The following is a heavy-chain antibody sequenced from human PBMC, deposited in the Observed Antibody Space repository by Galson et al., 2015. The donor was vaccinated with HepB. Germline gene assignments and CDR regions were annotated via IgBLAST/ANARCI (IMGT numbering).Heavy chain of an antibody. Sequence: SLRLSCAASGFTFDDYAMHWVRQAPGKGLEWVSGISWNSDRIGYADSVKGRFTISRDNAKNSLYLQMNSLRAEDTAFYYCAKAIGIAVAGTAGYWGQGTLVTVSS. CDR1: GFTFDDYA. CDR3: AKAIGIAVAGTAGY. J-gene: IGHJ4*02. D-gene: IGHD6-19*01. V-gene: IGHV3-9*01. CDR2: ISWNSDRI.